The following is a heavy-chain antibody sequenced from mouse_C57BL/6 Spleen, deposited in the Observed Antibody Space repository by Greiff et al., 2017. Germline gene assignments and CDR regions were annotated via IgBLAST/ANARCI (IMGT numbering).Heavy chain of an antibody. V-gene: IGHV5-17*01. CDR1: GFTFSDYG. Sequence: EVQVVESGGGLVKPGGSLKLSCAASGFTFSDYGMHWVRQAPEKGLEWVAYISSGSSTIYYDDTVKGRFTISRDNAKNTLFLQSTSLRSEATALYYCARKVWYFDVWGTGTTVTVSS. J-gene: IGHJ1*03. CDR2: ISSGSSTI. CDR3: ARKVWYFDV.